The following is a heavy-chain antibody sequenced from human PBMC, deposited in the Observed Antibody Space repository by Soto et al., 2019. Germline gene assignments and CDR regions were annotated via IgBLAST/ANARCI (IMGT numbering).Heavy chain of an antibody. J-gene: IGHJ6*02. D-gene: IGHD6-13*01. CDR3: ARGQHTKQQQLVRLGYYYYGMDV. Sequence: PGGSLRLSCAASGFTFSSYSMNWVRQAPGKGLEWVSSISSSSSYIYYADSVKGRFTISRDNAKNSLYLQMNSLRAEDTAVYYCARGQHTKQQQLVRLGYYYYGMDVWGQGTTVTVSS. V-gene: IGHV3-21*01. CDR1: GFTFSSYS. CDR2: ISSSSSYI.